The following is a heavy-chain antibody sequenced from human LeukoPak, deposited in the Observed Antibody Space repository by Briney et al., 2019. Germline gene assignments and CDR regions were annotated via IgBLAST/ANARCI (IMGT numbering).Heavy chain of an antibody. CDR2: IYNSGRT. V-gene: IGHV4-39*01. Sequence: SETLSLTCTVSGDSISSSSGYYWGWIRPPPSKALDYIGSIYNSGRTYYNPSLKSRGTISVDTSKAQFSLKLNSVTAADTAVYYCVRHKPADCWGGHFDYWGQGTLVTVSS. CDR3: VRHKPADCWGGHFDY. J-gene: IGHJ4*02. D-gene: IGHD3-3*01. CDR1: GDSISSSSGYY.